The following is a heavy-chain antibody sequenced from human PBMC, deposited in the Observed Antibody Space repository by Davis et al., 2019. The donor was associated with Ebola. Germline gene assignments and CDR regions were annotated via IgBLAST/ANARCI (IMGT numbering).Heavy chain of an antibody. J-gene: IGHJ6*02. V-gene: IGHV3-11*01. CDR1: GFTFSDYY. CDR2: ISSSGSTI. CDR3: AKEGSPRAGERGGMDV. D-gene: IGHD3-10*01. Sequence: PGGSLRLSCAASGFTFSDYYMSWIRQAPGKGLEWVSYISSSGSTIYYADSVKGRFTISRDNSKNTLYLQMNSLRAEDTAVYYCAKEGSPRAGERGGMDVWGQGTTVTVSS.